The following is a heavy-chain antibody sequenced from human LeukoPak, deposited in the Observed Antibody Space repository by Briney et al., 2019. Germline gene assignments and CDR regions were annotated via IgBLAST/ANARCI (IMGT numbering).Heavy chain of an antibody. CDR2: IYHSGST. V-gene: IGHV4-30-2*01. D-gene: IGHD3-22*01. Sequence: SETLSLTCAVSGGSISSGGYSWSWIRQPPGKGLEWIGYIYHSGSTYYNPSLKSRVTISVDRSKNQFSLKLSSVTAADTAVYYCARMKIETYYYDSSGPGDAFDIWGQGTMVTVSS. J-gene: IGHJ3*02. CDR1: GGSISSGGYS. CDR3: ARMKIETYYYDSSGPGDAFDI.